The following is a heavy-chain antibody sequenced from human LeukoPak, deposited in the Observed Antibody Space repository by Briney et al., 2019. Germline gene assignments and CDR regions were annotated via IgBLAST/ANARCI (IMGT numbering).Heavy chain of an antibody. J-gene: IGHJ6*04. CDR3: ARRALRYCSSTSCPAQYYGVDV. V-gene: IGHV3-7*03. Sequence: GGSLRLSCAASGFIFSSYWMSWVRQAPGKGLEWVANIKEGGSEKYYVDSVKGRFTISRDNAKNSLYLQTNSLRAEDTAVYYCARRALRYCSSTSCPAQYYGVDVWGKGTTVTVSS. CDR1: GFIFSSYW. D-gene: IGHD2-2*01. CDR2: IKEGGSEK.